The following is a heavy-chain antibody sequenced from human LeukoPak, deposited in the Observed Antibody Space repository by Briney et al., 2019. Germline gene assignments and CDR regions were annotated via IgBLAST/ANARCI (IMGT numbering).Heavy chain of an antibody. J-gene: IGHJ3*02. Sequence: PSETLSLTCTVSGGSISSSSYYWGWIRQPPGKGLEWIGIIYYSGSTYYNPSLKSRVTISVDTSKNQFSLKLSSVTAADTAVYYCARERLKLWELGDAFDIWGQGTMVTVSS. CDR1: GGSISSSSYY. V-gene: IGHV4-39*07. CDR3: ARERLKLWELGDAFDI. D-gene: IGHD1-26*01. CDR2: IYYSGST.